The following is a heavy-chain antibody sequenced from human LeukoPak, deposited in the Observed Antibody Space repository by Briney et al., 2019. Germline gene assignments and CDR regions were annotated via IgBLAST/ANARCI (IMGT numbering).Heavy chain of an antibody. CDR2: IYPGDSDT. Sequence: GESLKISCKGSGYSFSTFWIGWVRQVPGKGLEWMGIIYPGDSDTRYSPSFQGQVTFSANKPINTAYLQWSSLKASDSAMYYCASITAVAHAFNIWGQGTLVTVSS. D-gene: IGHD4-23*01. V-gene: IGHV5-51*04. J-gene: IGHJ3*02. CDR1: GYSFSTFW. CDR3: ASITAVAHAFNI.